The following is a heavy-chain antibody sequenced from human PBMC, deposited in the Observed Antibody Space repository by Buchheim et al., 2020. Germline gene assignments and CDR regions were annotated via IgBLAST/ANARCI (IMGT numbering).Heavy chain of an antibody. CDR1: GFTFSSYA. V-gene: IGHV3-23*01. J-gene: IGHJ4*02. CDR2: ISGSGGST. Sequence: EVQLLESGGGLVQPGGSLRLSCAASGFTFSSYAMSWVRQAPGKGLEWVSAISGSGGSTYYADSVKGRFTISRDNSKNTLYLQMNSLRAEDTAVYYCAKDSVRIYSGYDGQGGGPFDYWGQGTL. D-gene: IGHD5-12*01. CDR3: AKDSVRIYSGYDGQGGGPFDY.